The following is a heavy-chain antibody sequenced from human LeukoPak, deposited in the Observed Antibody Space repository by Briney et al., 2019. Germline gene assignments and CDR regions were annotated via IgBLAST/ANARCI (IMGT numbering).Heavy chain of an antibody. CDR2: IYPGDSDS. Sequence: GESLKISCKGSGYSFTTYWIGWVRQMPGKGLEWMGIIYPGDSDSKYSPPFQGQVTISADKSISTAFRQWSSLKASDTAMYYCARYSDITGPSDYWGQGTLVTVSS. D-gene: IGHD1-14*01. J-gene: IGHJ4*02. CDR3: ARYSDITGPSDY. V-gene: IGHV5-51*01. CDR1: GYSFTTYW.